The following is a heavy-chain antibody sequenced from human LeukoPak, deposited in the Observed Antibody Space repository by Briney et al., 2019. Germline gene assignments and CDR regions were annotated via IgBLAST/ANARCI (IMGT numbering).Heavy chain of an antibody. CDR2: IYHSGST. V-gene: IGHV4-30-4*01. CDR3: ARGHYYYYMDV. J-gene: IGHJ6*03. CDR1: GGSISSGDYY. Sequence: PSQTLSLTCTVSGGSISSGDYYWSWICQPPGKGLEWIGYIYHSGSTYYNPSLKSRVTISVDRSKNQFSLKLSSVTAADTAVYYCARGHYYYYMDVWGKGTTVTVSS.